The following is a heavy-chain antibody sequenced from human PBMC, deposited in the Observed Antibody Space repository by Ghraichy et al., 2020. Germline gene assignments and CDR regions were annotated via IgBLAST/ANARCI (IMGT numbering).Heavy chain of an antibody. J-gene: IGHJ5*02. V-gene: IGHV4-39*01. D-gene: IGHD1-14*01. CDR3: ARNKTGNLSGWFDP. CDR2: IYNSVST. CDR1: GGSISSYSDY. Sequence: SETLSLTCTVSGGSISSYSDYWGWLRQPPGKGAEWIGSIYNSVSTHYNPSLKSRVTISIDTSKDQFSLRLTSVTAADTAIYYCARNKTGNLSGWFDPWGQGSLVIVSS.